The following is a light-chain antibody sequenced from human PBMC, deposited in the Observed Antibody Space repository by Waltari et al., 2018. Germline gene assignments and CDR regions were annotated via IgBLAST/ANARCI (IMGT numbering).Light chain of an antibody. CDR2: KIS. J-gene: IGKJ4*01. Sequence: DIVMTQIPLSSPVTLGQPASISCRSSQSLLHSDGNTYLSWLQQRPGQPPRLLIYKISNRLSGVPDRFSGSGAGTEFTLKISRVETEDVGVYFCMQATQFPLTFGGGTKVEIK. CDR3: MQATQFPLT. V-gene: IGKV2-24*01. CDR1: QSLLHSDGNTY.